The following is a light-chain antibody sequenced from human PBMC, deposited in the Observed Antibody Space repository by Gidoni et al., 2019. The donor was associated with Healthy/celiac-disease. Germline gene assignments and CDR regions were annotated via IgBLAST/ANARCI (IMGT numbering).Light chain of an antibody. CDR2: GPS. CDR3: QQYNNWPQT. J-gene: IGKJ1*01. Sequence: EIVMTQSPATLPVSPEERATLSCRTSQSVSSNLAWYQQKPGQAPRLLIYGPSTRATGIPARFSGSGSGTEFTLTISSLQSEDFAVYYCQQYNNWPQTFGQGTKVEIK. V-gene: IGKV3-15*01. CDR1: QSVSSN.